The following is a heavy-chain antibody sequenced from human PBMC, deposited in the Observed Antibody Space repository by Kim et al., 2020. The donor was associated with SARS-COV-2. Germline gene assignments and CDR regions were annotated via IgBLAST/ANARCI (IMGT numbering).Heavy chain of an antibody. CDR2: IHYSGST. D-gene: IGHD3-10*01. CDR3: AKYSGSASYFYYYGMDG. V-gene: IGHV4-59*08. J-gene: IGHJ6*01. Sequence: SETLSLTCTVSGGSISRYYWSWIRQPPGKGLEWIGYIHYSGSTTCIPSLKSRVTMSVDTSKNRFSLRLSSVTAADTAVYYCAKYSGSASYFYYYGMDGWG. CDR1: GGSISRYY.